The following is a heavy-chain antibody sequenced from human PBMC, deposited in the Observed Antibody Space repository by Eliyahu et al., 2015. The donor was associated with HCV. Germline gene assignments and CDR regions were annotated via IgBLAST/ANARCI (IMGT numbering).Heavy chain of an antibody. V-gene: IGHV3-74*01. J-gene: IGHJ4*02. Sequence: EVRLVESGGGLVQPGGSLTLSCAASESTFGTFWMHWVRQAPGKGLVWVSRISPDGSTINYADFVKGRFTISRDNAKNTLYLQLNSLRPEDTAVYYCVTSPRAEAGNYWGQGTLVTVSS. D-gene: IGHD6-13*01. CDR1: ESTFGTFW. CDR2: ISPDGSTI. CDR3: VTSPRAEAGNY.